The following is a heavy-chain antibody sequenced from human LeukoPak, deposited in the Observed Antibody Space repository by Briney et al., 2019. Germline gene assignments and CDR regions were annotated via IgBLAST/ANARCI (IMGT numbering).Heavy chain of an antibody. J-gene: IGHJ4*02. D-gene: IGHD2-21*01. CDR1: GFTYSSYA. CDR2: ISVSGGST. Sequence: GGSLRLSCAASGFTYSSYAMSWVRQAPGKGLEWVSAISVSGGSTYYADSVKGRFTISRDNSKNTLYLQMNSLRAEDTAVYYCAKSRFHPASTHHYWGQGTLVTVSS. V-gene: IGHV3-23*01. CDR3: AKSRFHPASTHHY.